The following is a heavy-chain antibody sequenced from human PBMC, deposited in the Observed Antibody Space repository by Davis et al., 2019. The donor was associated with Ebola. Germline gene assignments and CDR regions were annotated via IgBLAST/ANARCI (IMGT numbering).Heavy chain of an antibody. CDR3: ARESRYSSGALGMDV. D-gene: IGHD6-19*01. CDR1: GYTFTGYY. CDR2: INPNSGGT. Sequence: ASVKVSCKASGYTFTGYYMHWVRQAPGQGLEWMGWINPNSGGTNYAHKFQGRVTMTRDTSISTAYMELSRLRSDDTAVYYCARESRYSSGALGMDVWGQGTTVTVSS. V-gene: IGHV1-2*07. J-gene: IGHJ6*02.